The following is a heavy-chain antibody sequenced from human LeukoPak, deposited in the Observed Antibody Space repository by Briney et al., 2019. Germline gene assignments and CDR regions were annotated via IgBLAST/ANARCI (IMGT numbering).Heavy chain of an antibody. CDR1: GFTFSSYS. CDR2: ISSSSSTI. Sequence: GGSLRLSCAASGFTFSSYSMNWVRQAPGKGLEWVSYISSSSSTIYYADSVKGRLTISRDNAKNSLYLQMNSLRAEDTAVYYCARSSGVLIDYWGQGTLVTVTS. J-gene: IGHJ4*02. D-gene: IGHD2-8*01. CDR3: ARSSGVLIDY. V-gene: IGHV3-48*01.